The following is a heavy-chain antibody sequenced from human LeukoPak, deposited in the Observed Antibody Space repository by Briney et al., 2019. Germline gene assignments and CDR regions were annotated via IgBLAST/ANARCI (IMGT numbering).Heavy chain of an antibody. Sequence: VXVSXXXXGXTFXSYAISWVRQAPXQGLEWMGRINPKRGGTNYAQKFQGRVTLTRDTSISTAHMELSRLTSDDTAVYYCALLWFGELWTKDYWGQGTLVTVSS. CDR3: ALLWFGELWTKDY. J-gene: IGHJ4*02. V-gene: IGHV1-2*06. D-gene: IGHD3-10*01. CDR2: INPKRGGT. CDR1: GXTFXSYA.